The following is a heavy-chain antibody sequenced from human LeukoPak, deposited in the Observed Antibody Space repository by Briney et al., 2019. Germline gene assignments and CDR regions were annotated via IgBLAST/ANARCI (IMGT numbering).Heavy chain of an antibody. CDR2: ISYDGSNK. CDR3: ARDYYDSSGYSMYYYYYYMDV. D-gene: IGHD3-22*01. Sequence: GGSLRLSCAASGFTFSSYAMHWARQAPGKGLEWVAVISYDGSNKYYADSVKGRFTISRDNSKNTLYLQMNSLRAEDTAVYYCARDYYDSSGYSMYYYYYYMDVWGKGTTVTVPS. CDR1: GFTFSSYA. V-gene: IGHV3-30*04. J-gene: IGHJ6*03.